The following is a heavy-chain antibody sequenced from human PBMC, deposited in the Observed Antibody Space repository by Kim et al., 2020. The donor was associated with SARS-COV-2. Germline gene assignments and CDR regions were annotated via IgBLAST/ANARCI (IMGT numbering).Heavy chain of an antibody. CDR3: ARRLRDYDISDAFDI. Sequence: GESLKISCKGSGYSFTSYWIGWVRQMPGKGLEWMGIIYPGDSDTRYSPSFQGQVTISADKSISTAYLQWSSLKASDTAMYYCARRLRDYDISDAFDIWGQGTMVTVSS. CDR2: IYPGDSDT. CDR1: GYSFTSYW. J-gene: IGHJ3*02. V-gene: IGHV5-51*01. D-gene: IGHD3-9*01.